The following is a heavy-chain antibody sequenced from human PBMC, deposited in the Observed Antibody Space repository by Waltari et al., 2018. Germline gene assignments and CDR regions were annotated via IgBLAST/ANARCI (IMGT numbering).Heavy chain of an antibody. CDR1: GFTFSSYG. Sequence: QVQLVESGGGVVQPGRSLRLSCAASGFTFSSYGMHWVRQAPGKGLEWVAFIWYEGSNKYYADSVKGRFTISRDNSKNTLYLQMNSLRAEDTAMYYCAKDQAVAGKSDAFDIWGQGTMVTVSS. V-gene: IGHV3-30*02. D-gene: IGHD6-19*01. CDR2: IWYEGSNK. CDR3: AKDQAVAGKSDAFDI. J-gene: IGHJ3*02.